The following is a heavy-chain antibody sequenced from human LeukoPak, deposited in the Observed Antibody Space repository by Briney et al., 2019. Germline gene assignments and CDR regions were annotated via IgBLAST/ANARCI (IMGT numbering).Heavy chain of an antibody. Sequence: SETLSLTCAVYGGSFSGYYWSWIRQPPGKGLEWIGEINHSGSTNYNPSLKSRVTISVDTSKNQFSLKLISVTAADTALYYCARHPQLDYWGQGTLVTVSS. CDR2: INHSGST. V-gene: IGHV4-34*01. J-gene: IGHJ4*02. CDR1: GGSFSGYY. CDR3: ARHPQLDY.